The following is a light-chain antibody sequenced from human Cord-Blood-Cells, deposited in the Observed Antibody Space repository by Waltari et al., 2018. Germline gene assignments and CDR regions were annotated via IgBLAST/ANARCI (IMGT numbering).Light chain of an antibody. CDR2: AAS. Sequence: DIQMTQSPSSLSASVGNRVTITCQASQDISNYLAWYQQKPGKVPKLLIYAASTLQSGVPSRFSGSGSGTDFTLTISSLQPEDVATYYCRKYNSAPQTFGQGTKVEIK. V-gene: IGKV1-27*01. J-gene: IGKJ1*01. CDR1: QDISNY. CDR3: RKYNSAPQT.